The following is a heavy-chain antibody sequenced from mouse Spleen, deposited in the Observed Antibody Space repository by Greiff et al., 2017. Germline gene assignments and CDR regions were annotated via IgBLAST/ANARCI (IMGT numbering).Heavy chain of an antibody. CDR3: ARGISYYFDY. J-gene: IGHJ2*01. Sequence: VQLQQSGAELAKPGASVKMSCKASGYTFTSYWMHWVKQRPGQGLEWIGYINPSTGYTEYNQKFKDKATLTADKSSSTAYMQLSSLTSEDSAVYYCARGISYYFDYWGQGTTLTVSS. CDR1: GYTFTSYW. V-gene: IGHV1-7*01. CDR2: INPSTGYT.